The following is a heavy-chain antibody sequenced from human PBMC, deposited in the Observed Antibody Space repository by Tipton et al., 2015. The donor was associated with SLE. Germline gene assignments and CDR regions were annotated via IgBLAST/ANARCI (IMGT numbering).Heavy chain of an antibody. V-gene: IGHV3-23*01. D-gene: IGHD3-3*01. CDR2: LTDTGRTT. Sequence: SLRLSCVVSGFTFSNYAMTWVRQAPGEGLDWVAGLTDTGRTTYHADSVKGRFTVSRDNFKSTLYLQMNSLRVEDTAVYFCTKGSYRDSFESVSWGQGALVTVSS. CDR1: GFTFSNYA. J-gene: IGHJ5*02. CDR3: TKGSYRDSFESVS.